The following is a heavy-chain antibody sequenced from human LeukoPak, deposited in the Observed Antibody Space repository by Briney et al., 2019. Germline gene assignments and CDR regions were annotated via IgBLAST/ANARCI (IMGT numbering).Heavy chain of an antibody. D-gene: IGHD6-19*01. CDR3: ARAVRIAVAGTKVYFDY. CDR1: GFTVSSNY. CDR2: IYSGGST. Sequence: GGSLRLSCAASGFTVSSNYMSWVRQAPGKGLEWVSVIYSGGSTYYADSVKGRFTISRDNSKNTLYLQMNSLRAEDTAVYYCARAVRIAVAGTKVYFDYWGQGTLVTVSS. V-gene: IGHV3-66*01. J-gene: IGHJ4*02.